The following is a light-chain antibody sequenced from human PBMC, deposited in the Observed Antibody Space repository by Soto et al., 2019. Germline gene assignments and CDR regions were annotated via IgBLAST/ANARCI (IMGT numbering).Light chain of an antibody. Sequence: QSALTQPASVSGSPGQSITISCTGTSSDIGAYNYDSWYQQHHPGEAPKLIIYDVSHRPPGVSNRFSGSKSGNTASLTISGRQTEDEADYYCSSYTSATTYVFGTGTKLTVL. CDR1: SSDIGAYNY. CDR2: DVS. J-gene: IGLJ1*01. V-gene: IGLV2-14*03. CDR3: SSYTSATTYV.